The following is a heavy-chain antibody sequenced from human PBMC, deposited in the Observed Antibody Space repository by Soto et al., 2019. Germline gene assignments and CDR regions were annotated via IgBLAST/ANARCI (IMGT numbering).Heavy chain of an antibody. Sequence: SETLSLTCTVSGGSISSSSYYWGWIRQPPGKGLEWIGSIYYSGSTYYNPSLKSRVTISVDTSKNQFSLKLSSVTAADTAVYYCARVPRYGDLQYWGQGTLVTVSS. V-gene: IGHV4-39*07. CDR3: ARVPRYGDLQY. J-gene: IGHJ4*02. D-gene: IGHD4-17*01. CDR1: GGSISSSSYY. CDR2: IYYSGST.